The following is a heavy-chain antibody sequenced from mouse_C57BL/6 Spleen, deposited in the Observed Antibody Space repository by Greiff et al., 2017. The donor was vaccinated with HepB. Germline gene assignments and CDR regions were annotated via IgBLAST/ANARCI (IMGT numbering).Heavy chain of an antibody. CDR3: APSYYSNLHYYAMDY. V-gene: IGHV1-26*01. Sequence: VQLQQSGPELVKPGASVKISCKASGYTFTDYYMNWVKQSHGKSLEWIGDINPNNGGTSYNQKFKGKATLTVDKSSSTAYMELRSLTSEDSAVYYCAPSYYSNLHYYAMDYWGQGTSVTVSS. J-gene: IGHJ4*01. CDR1: GYTFTDYY. CDR2: INPNNGGT. D-gene: IGHD2-5*01.